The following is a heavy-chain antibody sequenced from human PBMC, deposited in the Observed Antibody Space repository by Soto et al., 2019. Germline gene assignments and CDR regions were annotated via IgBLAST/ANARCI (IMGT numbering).Heavy chain of an antibody. J-gene: IGHJ6*02. Sequence: LSCAGSQFTFSNYWMNWVRQAPGKGLEWVANINQDGSEKYYVDSVKGRFTISRDIAKNSLFLQMNSLRADDTAVYYCARASPGMDVWGQGTTVTV. CDR1: QFTFSNYW. CDR2: INQDGSEK. CDR3: ARASPGMDV. V-gene: IGHV3-7*01.